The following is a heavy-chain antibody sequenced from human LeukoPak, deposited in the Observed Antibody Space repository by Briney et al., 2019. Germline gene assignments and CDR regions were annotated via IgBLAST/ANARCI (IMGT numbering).Heavy chain of an antibody. V-gene: IGHV4-4*07. Sequence: SETLSLTCTVSGGSISSYYWSWIRQPAGKGLEWIGRIYTSGSINYNPSLKSRVTMSVDRSKNQFSLKLSSVTAADTAVYYCARDQLDCSGGSCYPLSNYYYYMDVWGKGTTVTVSS. CDR3: ARDQLDCSGGSCYPLSNYYYYMDV. CDR1: GGSISSYY. D-gene: IGHD2-15*01. J-gene: IGHJ6*03. CDR2: IYTSGSI.